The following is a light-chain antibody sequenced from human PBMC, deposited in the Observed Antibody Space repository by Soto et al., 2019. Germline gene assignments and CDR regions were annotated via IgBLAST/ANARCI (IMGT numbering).Light chain of an antibody. J-gene: IGLJ3*02. CDR3: CSFAGATIWV. CDR2: EVS. V-gene: IGLV2-23*02. CDR1: NNDVGSYDL. Sequence: QSALTQPASVSGSPEQSITIPCTGTNNDVGSYDLVSWYQHRPGNVPKLIIFEVSKRPSGISHRFSGSKSGNTASLTISGLQPEDESDYYCCSFAGATIWVFGGGTKLTVL.